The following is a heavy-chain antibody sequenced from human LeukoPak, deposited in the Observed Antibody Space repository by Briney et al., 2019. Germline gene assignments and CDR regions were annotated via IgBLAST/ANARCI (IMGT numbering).Heavy chain of an antibody. D-gene: IGHD6-13*01. V-gene: IGHV3-23*01. CDR2: ICGSGGST. CDR1: GFTFSSYA. J-gene: IGHJ4*02. CDR3: AKVETAAAATLRGFDY. Sequence: GGSLRLSCAASGFTFSSYAMSGVRQAPGKGLEWVSSICGSGGSTNYVDSVKGRFTISRDNSKNTLYLQMNSLRAEDTAVYYCAKVETAAAATLRGFDYWGQGTLVTVSS.